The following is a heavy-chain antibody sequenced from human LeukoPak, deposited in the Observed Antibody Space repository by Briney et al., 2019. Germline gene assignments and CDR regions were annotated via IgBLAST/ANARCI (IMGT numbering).Heavy chain of an antibody. CDR3: AKDPYGSGRRYGMDV. CDR1: GFTFSGYG. D-gene: IGHD3-10*01. Sequence: GRSLRLSCAASGFTFSGYGMHWVRQAPGKGLEWVAVISYDGSNKYYADSVKGRFTISRDNSKNTLYLQMNSLRAEDTAVYYCAKDPYGSGRRYGMDVWGKGTTVTVSS. J-gene: IGHJ6*04. CDR2: ISYDGSNK. V-gene: IGHV3-30*18.